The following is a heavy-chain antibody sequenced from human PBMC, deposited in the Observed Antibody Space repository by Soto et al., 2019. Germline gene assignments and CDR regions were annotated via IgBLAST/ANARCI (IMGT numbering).Heavy chain of an antibody. J-gene: IGHJ4*02. Sequence: GGSLRLSCAASGFTFSSYAMSWVRQAPGKGLEWVSAISGSGVSTYYADSVKGRFTISRDNSKNTLYLQMNSLRAKDTAVYYCAKSPGMYYYDSSGYYHYDYWGQGTLVTVSS. CDR2: ISGSGVST. D-gene: IGHD3-22*01. CDR1: GFTFSSYA. V-gene: IGHV3-23*01. CDR3: AKSPGMYYYDSSGYYHYDY.